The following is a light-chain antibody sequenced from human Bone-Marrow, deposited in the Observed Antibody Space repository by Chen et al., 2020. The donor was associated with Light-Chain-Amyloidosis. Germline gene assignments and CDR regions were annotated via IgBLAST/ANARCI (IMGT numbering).Light chain of an antibody. CDR1: DLPTKY. CDR2: RDT. CDR3: QSADSSGTYEVI. V-gene: IGLV3-25*03. J-gene: IGLJ2*01. Sequence: SYELTQPPSVSMSPGQTARITCSGDDLPTKYAYWYQQKPGQAPVLVIHRDTERPSGISERVSGASAGTTPTLTISGVQAEDEADYHCQSADSSGTYEVIFGGGTKLTLL.